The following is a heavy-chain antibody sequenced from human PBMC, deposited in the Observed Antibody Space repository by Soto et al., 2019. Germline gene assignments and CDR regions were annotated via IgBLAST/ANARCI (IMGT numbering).Heavy chain of an antibody. J-gene: IGHJ6*02. V-gene: IGHV4-61*08. CDR3: ARSPNYYYYGFDV. D-gene: IGHD3-10*01. CDR1: GGSVSSGDYF. Sequence: NPSETLSLTCTVSGGSVSSGDYFWSWLRQSPGKRLEWIAYIYYSGGTNYNPSLKSRATISVDTSKSQVSPTLTSMTAADAALYYCARSPNYYYYGFDVWGQGTAVTVSS. CDR2: IYYSGGT.